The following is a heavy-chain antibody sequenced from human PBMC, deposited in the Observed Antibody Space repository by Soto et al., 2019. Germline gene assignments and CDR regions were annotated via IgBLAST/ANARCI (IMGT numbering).Heavy chain of an antibody. CDR2: ITPFNGNT. CDR1: GYTFTYRY. Sequence: ASVKVSCKASGYTFTYRYLHWVRQAPGQALEWMGWITPFNGNTNYAQKFQDRVTITRDRSMSTAYMELSSLRSEDTAMYYCATRTELGHFDYWGQGTLVTVSS. D-gene: IGHD1-26*01. J-gene: IGHJ4*02. V-gene: IGHV1-45*02. CDR3: ATRTELGHFDY.